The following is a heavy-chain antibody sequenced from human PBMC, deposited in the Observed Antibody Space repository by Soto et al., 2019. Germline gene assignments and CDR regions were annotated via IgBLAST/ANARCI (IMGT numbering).Heavy chain of an antibody. CDR3: SRDITVTPVY. D-gene: IGHD1-20*01. V-gene: IGHV3-74*01. Sequence: GGSLRLSCAASGFIFSSYWMHWVRQAPGKGLVWVSRINNDGSDTTYADSVKGRFTVSRDNTRNTLYLEMKSPRAEDTAVYYCSRDITVTPVYWGQGTLVTVSS. CDR1: GFIFSSYW. CDR2: INNDGSDT. J-gene: IGHJ4*02.